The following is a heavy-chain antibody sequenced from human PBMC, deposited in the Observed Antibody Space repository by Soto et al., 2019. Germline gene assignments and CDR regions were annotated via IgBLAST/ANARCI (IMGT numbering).Heavy chain of an antibody. CDR1: GGSISNNNW. V-gene: IGHV4-4*02. CDR2: IYHSGST. CDR3: ARVRGDYYYGMDV. J-gene: IGHJ6*02. Sequence: QVQLQESGPGLVKPSGTLSLTCAVSGGSISNNNWWSWVRQPPVKGLEWIGEIYHSGSTNYNPSLKSRVSISVDKSKNHFSLKLTSVTAADTAVYYCARVRGDYYYGMDVWGQGTTVTVSS.